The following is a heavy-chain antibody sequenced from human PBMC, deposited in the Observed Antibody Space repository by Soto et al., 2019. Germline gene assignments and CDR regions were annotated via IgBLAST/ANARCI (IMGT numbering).Heavy chain of an antibody. CDR1: GFTVSTNY. CDR3: ARGVPHHDPDS. D-gene: IGHD1-1*01. CDR2: IYSGGST. Sequence: EVQLVESGGGLVQPGGSLRLSCAASGFTVSTNYMNWVRQAPGKGLEWVSVIYSGGSTYYADSVKGRFTISRDNSKNTLSLRMNRLRVEDTAVYCCARGVPHHDPDSWGQGTLVTVSS. V-gene: IGHV3-66*01. J-gene: IGHJ4*02.